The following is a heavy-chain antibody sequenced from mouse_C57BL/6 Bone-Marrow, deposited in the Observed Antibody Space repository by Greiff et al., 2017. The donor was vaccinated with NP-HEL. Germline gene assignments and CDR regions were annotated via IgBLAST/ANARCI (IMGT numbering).Heavy chain of an antibody. D-gene: IGHD1-1*01. CDR3: TRGRYYYAMDY. CDR2: ISSGGDYI. CDR1: GFTFSSYA. V-gene: IGHV5-9-1*02. Sequence: EVKLQESGKGLVKPGGSLKLSCAASGFTFSSYAMSWVRQTPEKRLEWVAYISSGGDYIYYADTVKGRFTISRDNARNTLYLQMSSLKSEDTAMYYCTRGRYYYAMDYWGQGTSVTVSS. J-gene: IGHJ4*01.